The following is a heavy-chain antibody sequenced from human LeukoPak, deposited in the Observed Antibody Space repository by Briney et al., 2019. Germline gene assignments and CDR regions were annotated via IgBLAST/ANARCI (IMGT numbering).Heavy chain of an antibody. Sequence: SQTPSLTCAVPGDSLSSGGSSWSWFRQPPGKGLEWIGYIYHSGSTYYNPSLKSRVTISEDRSKNQFSLKLSSLTAADTAVYYCAREWRRYWLLGWFDPWGQGTLVTVSS. J-gene: IGHJ5*02. D-gene: IGHD3-9*01. V-gene: IGHV4-30-2*01. CDR1: GDSLSSGGSS. CDR2: IYHSGST. CDR3: AREWRRYWLLGWFDP.